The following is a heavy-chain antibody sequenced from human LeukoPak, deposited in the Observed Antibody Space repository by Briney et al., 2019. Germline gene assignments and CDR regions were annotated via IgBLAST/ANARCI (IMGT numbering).Heavy chain of an antibody. D-gene: IGHD6-13*01. J-gene: IGHJ4*02. Sequence: GGSLRLSCAASGFTFSDYYMSWIRQAPGKGLEWVSYISGSGAIYYADSVKGRFTISRDNAKNSLYLQMNSLRAEDTAVYYCAMTTMIAAAGTRDYWGQGTLVTVSS. CDR2: ISGSGAI. V-gene: IGHV3-11*01. CDR1: GFTFSDYY. CDR3: AMTTMIAAAGTRDY.